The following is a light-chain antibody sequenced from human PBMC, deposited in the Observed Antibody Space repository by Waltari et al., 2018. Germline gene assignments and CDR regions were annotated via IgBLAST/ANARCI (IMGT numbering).Light chain of an antibody. Sequence: DIVLTQSPAIVSLSLGERVSLLCRASQSVTNYLARYHQKSGQAPRLLIYYTSNKATGKPARFSGSGFGTGFTLTISSVEPEEFAVYYCQKPRDSHLTFGGGTKVEIK. J-gene: IGKJ4*01. CDR1: QSVTNY. V-gene: IGKV3-11*01. CDR3: QKPRDSHLT. CDR2: YTS.